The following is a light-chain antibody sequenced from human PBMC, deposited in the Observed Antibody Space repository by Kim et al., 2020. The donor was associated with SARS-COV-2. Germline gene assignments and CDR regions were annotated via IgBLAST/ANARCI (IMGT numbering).Light chain of an antibody. V-gene: IGLV3-9*01. J-gene: IGLJ3*02. Sequence: SYELTQPLSVSVALGQTARITCGGNNIGSKNVHWYQQKPGQAPVLVIYRDSNRPSGIPERFPGSNSGNTATLTISRAQAGDEADYYCQVWDSSTVFGGGTQLTVL. CDR1: NIGSKN. CDR2: RDS. CDR3: QVWDSSTV.